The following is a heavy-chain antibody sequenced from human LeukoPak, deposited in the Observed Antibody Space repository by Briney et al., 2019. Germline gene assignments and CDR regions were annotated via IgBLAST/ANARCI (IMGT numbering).Heavy chain of an antibody. V-gene: IGHV3-23*01. Sequence: PGGSLRLSCAASGFTFTNHAMNWVRQAPGKGLEWVSIISGGVFSGSATVTYYADSVKGRFTISRDNARNTLYLHMSSLRAEDTALYYCAKDQRWFELYFDYWGPGMLVTVSS. J-gene: IGHJ4*02. CDR3: AKDQRWFELYFDY. CDR2: ISGGVFSGSATVT. D-gene: IGHD2-15*01. CDR1: GFTFTNHA.